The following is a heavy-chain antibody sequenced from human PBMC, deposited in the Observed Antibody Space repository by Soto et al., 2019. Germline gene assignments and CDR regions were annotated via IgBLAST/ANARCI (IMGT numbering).Heavy chain of an antibody. D-gene: IGHD1-26*01. CDR1: GYTFTSYG. CDR3: ARDSVGGSYSFDY. Sequence: ASVKVSCKASGYTFTSYGIHWVRQAPGQRLEWMGWINAANGDTKYSPKFQGRVTITRDTSASTAYMELSSLRSDDTAVYYCARDSVGGSYSFDYWGQGTLVTVSS. V-gene: IGHV1-3*01. CDR2: INAANGDT. J-gene: IGHJ4*02.